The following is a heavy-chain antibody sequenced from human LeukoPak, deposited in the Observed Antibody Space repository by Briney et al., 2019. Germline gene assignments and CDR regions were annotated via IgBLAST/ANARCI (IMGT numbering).Heavy chain of an antibody. CDR2: INQDGSDK. CDR1: GSSFSTYW. CDR3: ARDGDYYDSSGFDY. J-gene: IGHJ4*02. Sequence: GGSLRLSCAASGSSFSTYWMIWVRQAPGKGLEWMASINQDGSDKHYGDSVRGRFTISRDNAKNSLYLQMNSLRAEDTAVYYCARDGDYYDSSGFDYWGQGTLVTVSS. D-gene: IGHD3-22*01. V-gene: IGHV3-7*03.